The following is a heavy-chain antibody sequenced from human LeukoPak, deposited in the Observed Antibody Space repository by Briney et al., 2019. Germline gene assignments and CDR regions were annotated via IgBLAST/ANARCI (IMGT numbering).Heavy chain of an antibody. Sequence: GGSLRLSCAASDFTFSTFTMHWVRQAPGKGLEWVSSVSSSSRTISYADSVQGRSTVSRDNANNSMYLQINDLKREETAVYYCARGSPRGGLDSWGQGTLVTVSS. J-gene: IGHJ4*02. D-gene: IGHD1-14*01. CDR1: DFTFSTFT. CDR3: ARGSPRGGLDS. CDR2: VSSSSRTI. V-gene: IGHV3-48*01.